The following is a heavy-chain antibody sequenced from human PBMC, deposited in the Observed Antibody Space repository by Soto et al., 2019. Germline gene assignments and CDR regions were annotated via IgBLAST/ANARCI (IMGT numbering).Heavy chain of an antibody. CDR3: AKGVELSCWELPDY. CDR1: GFTFSSYG. V-gene: IGHV3-30*18. CDR2: ISYDGSNK. J-gene: IGHJ4*02. Sequence: PVGSLRLSCAASGFTFSSYGMHWVRQAPGKGLEWVAVISYDGSNKYYADSVKGRFTISRDNSKNTLYLQMNSLRAEDTAVYYCAKGVELSCWELPDYWGQGTLVTVSS. D-gene: IGHD1-26*01.